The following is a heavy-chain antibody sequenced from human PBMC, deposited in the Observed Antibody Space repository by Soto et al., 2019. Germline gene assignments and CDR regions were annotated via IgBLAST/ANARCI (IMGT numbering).Heavy chain of an antibody. D-gene: IGHD3-10*01. CDR1: GGTFSSYA. CDR3: ARAPNYYGSGSFYYYYYGMDV. CDR2: IIPIFGTA. J-gene: IGHJ6*02. V-gene: IGHV1-69*06. Sequence: SVKVSCKASGGTFSSYAISWVRQAPGQGLEWMGGIIPIFGTANYAQKFQGRVTITADKSTSTAYMELSSLRSEDTAVYYCARAPNYYGSGSFYYYYYGMDVWGQGTTVTVSS.